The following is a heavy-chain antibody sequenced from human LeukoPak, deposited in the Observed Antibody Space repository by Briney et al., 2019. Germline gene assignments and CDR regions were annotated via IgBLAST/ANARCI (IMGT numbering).Heavy chain of an antibody. V-gene: IGHV3-9*01. J-gene: IGHJ4*02. Sequence: GGSLRLSCAASGFKFDDYAMHWVRQAPGKGLEWVSGISWNSDNIGYADSVQGRFTISRDNAKNSLYLQMNSLRAEDTAVYYCARDSRGYSGYDRDYWGQGTLVTVSS. D-gene: IGHD5-12*01. CDR2: ISWNSDNI. CDR1: GFKFDDYA. CDR3: ARDSRGYSGYDRDY.